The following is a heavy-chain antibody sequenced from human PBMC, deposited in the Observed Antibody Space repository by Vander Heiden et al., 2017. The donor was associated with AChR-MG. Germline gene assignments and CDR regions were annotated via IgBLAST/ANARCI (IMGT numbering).Heavy chain of an antibody. V-gene: IGHV1-18*01. Sequence: QLHLLHSAAEVTTPASSVTVSCKASGYTFPSYGISWVRQAPRQGLEWMGGISAENGNTNYAQKLQGRDTMTTDTSTSTAYMELRSLRSDDTAVYYCARGVGATDYYYGMDVWGQGTTVTVSS. CDR1: GYTFPSYG. J-gene: IGHJ6*02. CDR3: ARGVGATDYYYGMDV. CDR2: ISAENGNT. D-gene: IGHD1-26*01.